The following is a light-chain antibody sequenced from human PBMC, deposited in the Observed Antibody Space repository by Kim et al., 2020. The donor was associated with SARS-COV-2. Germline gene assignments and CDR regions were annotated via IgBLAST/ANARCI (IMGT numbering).Light chain of an antibody. Sequence: PGKTARITCGGNNIGSKSVLWYQQKPGQAPVLVIYYDSDRPSGIPERFSGSNSGNTATLTISRVEAGDEADYYCLVWDSSSDHYVVFGGGTKLTVL. J-gene: IGLJ2*01. CDR3: LVWDSSSDHYVV. V-gene: IGLV3-21*04. CDR2: YDS. CDR1: NIGSKS.